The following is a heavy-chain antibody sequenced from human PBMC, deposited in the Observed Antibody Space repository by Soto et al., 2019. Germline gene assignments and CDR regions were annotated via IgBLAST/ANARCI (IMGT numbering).Heavy chain of an antibody. CDR1: GGSFSGYY. CDR3: ARDFLPNFDY. D-gene: IGHD3-3*01. CDR2: INHSGST. Sequence: SETLSLTCAVYGGSFSGYYWSWIRQPPGKGLEWIGEINHSGSTNYNPSLKSRVTISVDTSKNQFSLKLSSVTAADTAVYYCARDFLPNFDYWGQGTLVTVSS. V-gene: IGHV4-34*01. J-gene: IGHJ4*02.